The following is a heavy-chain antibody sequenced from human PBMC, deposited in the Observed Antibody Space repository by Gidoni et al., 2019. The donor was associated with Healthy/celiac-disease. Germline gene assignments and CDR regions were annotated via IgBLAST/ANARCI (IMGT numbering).Heavy chain of an antibody. J-gene: IGHJ4*02. CDR3: AKAGLRFLEWFRQPFDY. CDR1: GFTFSSYS. V-gene: IGHV3-21*01. D-gene: IGHD3-3*01. CDR2: ISSSSSYI. Sequence: EVQLVESGGGLVKPGGSLGLSCAASGFTFSSYSMNWVRQAPGKGLEWVSSISSSSSYIYYADSVKGRFTISRDNAKNSLYLQMNSLRAEDTAVYYCAKAGLRFLEWFRQPFDYWGQGTLVTVSS.